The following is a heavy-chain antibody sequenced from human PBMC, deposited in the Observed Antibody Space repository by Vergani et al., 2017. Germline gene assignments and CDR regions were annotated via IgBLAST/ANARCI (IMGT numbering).Heavy chain of an antibody. D-gene: IGHD3-16*01. V-gene: IGHV4-39*01. J-gene: IGHJ2*01. CDR1: GDSIISRSYY. CDR3: ASGKYYSDSTSHFRGRYFHV. Sequence: QMQLQESGPGLVKASETLSLTCTVPGDSIISRSYYWGWIRQPPGKGLEWIGSIYNSGNGDSSSSLKSRVTISADTSKNQFSLRLTSVTAADTAVYYCASGKYYSDSTSHFRGRYFHVWGRGTLVTVPS. CDR2: IYNSGNG.